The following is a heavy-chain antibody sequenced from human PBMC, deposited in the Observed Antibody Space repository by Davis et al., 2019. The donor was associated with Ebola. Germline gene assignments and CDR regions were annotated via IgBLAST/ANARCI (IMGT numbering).Heavy chain of an antibody. J-gene: IGHJ5*02. CDR3: ARGRSTTNYYGSGKGWFDP. Sequence: MPSETLSLTCSVSGASISDNNFWGWVRQSPGKGLEWIVNINSRGDTYYNPSLRSRVTISVDTSKNQFSLKLSSVTAADTAVYYCARGRSTTNYYGSGKGWFDPWGQGTLVTVSS. V-gene: IGHV4-39*01. CDR1: GASISDNNF. CDR2: INSRGDT. D-gene: IGHD3-10*01.